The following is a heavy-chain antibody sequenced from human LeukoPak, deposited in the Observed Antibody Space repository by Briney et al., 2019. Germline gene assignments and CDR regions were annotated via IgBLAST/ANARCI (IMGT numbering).Heavy chain of an antibody. Sequence: GGALRLSCAASGFTFSDCSMNWVRQAPGKGLEWVSYISRSSTTIYYADSVKGRFTISRDNAKNSLYLQMNSLRDEDTAVYYCARNPYGGSRSDYWGQGTLVTVSS. CDR2: ISRSSTTI. CDR1: GFTFSDCS. CDR3: ARNPYGGSRSDY. V-gene: IGHV3-48*02. D-gene: IGHD1-26*01. J-gene: IGHJ4*02.